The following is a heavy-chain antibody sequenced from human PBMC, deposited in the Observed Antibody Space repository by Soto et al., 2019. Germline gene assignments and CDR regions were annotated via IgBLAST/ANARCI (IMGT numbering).Heavy chain of an antibody. CDR2: IYPDDSDT. V-gene: IGHV5-51*01. CDR1: GYSFTNYW. CDR3: AREIAVAGTWGWFDP. D-gene: IGHD6-19*01. Sequence: PGESLKISCKASGYSFTNYWIVWVRQMPGKGLEWMGIIYPDDSDTRYSPSFQGQVTISVDKSISAAYLQWSSLKASDTAMYYCAREIAVAGTWGWFDPWGQGTLVTVSS. J-gene: IGHJ5*02.